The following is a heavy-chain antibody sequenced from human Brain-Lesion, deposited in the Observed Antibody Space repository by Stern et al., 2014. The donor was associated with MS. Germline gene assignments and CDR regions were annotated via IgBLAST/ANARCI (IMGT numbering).Heavy chain of an antibody. CDR1: GGSVSSTSYA. J-gene: IGHJ5*02. CDR2: IYYSGNT. D-gene: IGHD2-15*01. V-gene: IGHV4-39*01. CDR3: AGEEDIRYCSGGSCTGNWFDP. Sequence: QVQLVESGPGLVKPLETLSLTCTVAGGSVSSTSYAWAWIRQPPGKGLEWIGTIYYSGNTYYSPSLKSRLTISLYNSKNQFSPQRRSVTAADTAVYYCAGEEDIRYCSGGSCTGNWFDPWGQGTLVTVSS.